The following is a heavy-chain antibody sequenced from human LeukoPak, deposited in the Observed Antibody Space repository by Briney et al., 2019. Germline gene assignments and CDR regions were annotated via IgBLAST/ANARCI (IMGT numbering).Heavy chain of an antibody. V-gene: IGHV1-69*04. J-gene: IGHJ4*02. CDR3: ARGGGKLVPFDY. Sequence: SVKVSCKASGGTFSSYAISWVRQAPGQGLEWMGRIIPILGIANYAQKLQGRVTMTTDTSTSTAYMELRSLRSDDTAVYYCARGGGKLVPFDYWGQGTLVTVSS. D-gene: IGHD6-6*01. CDR2: IIPILGIA. CDR1: GGTFSSYA.